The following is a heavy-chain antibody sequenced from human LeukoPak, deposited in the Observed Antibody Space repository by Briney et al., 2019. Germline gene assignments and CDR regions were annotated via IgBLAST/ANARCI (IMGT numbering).Heavy chain of an antibody. J-gene: IGHJ4*02. CDR1: GFTFSSYG. Sequence: GGTLRLSCAASGFTFSSYGMSWVRQAPGKGLEWVSAISGSGGSTYYADSVKGRFTISRDNSKNTLYLQMNSLRAEDTAVYYCAEGATVVAASGGYYFDYWGQGTLVTVSS. V-gene: IGHV3-23*01. D-gene: IGHD2-15*01. CDR2: ISGSGGST. CDR3: AEGATVVAASGGYYFDY.